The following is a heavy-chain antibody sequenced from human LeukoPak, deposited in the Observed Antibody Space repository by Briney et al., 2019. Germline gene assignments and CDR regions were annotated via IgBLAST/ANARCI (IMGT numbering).Heavy chain of an antibody. CDR2: ITSDGYTT. V-gene: IGHV3-74*01. CDR1: GFTFSTSW. J-gene: IGHJ3*02. Sequence: GRSLRLSCAASGFTFSTSWMHWVRQAPGKGLVWVSRITSDGYTTTYADSVKGRFIISRDNAKNTLYLQMNSLTAEDTAVYYCARAGIAGLAFDIWGRGTMVTVSS. D-gene: IGHD6-13*01. CDR3: ARAGIAGLAFDI.